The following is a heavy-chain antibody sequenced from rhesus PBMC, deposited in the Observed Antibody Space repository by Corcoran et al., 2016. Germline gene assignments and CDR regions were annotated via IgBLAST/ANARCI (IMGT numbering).Heavy chain of an antibody. CDR1: GFTFRSYE. CDR3: TRGRRSWNNYGNRFDV. V-gene: IGHV3-100*02. Sequence: DVQLVESGGGLVKPGGSLRLSCVASGFTFRSYEMHWVRQAPGKGLEWVSVISESGGTTYYADSVKGRFTISRDNAKNSLFLQMNSLRAEDTAVYYCTRGRRSWNNYGNRFDVWGPGVLVTVSS. CDR2: ISESGGTT. J-gene: IGHJ5-1*01. D-gene: IGHD1-20*01.